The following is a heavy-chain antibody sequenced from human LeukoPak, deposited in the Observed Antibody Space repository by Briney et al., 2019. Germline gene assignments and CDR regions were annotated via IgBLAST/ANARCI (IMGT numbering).Heavy chain of an antibody. D-gene: IGHD3-22*01. CDR2: IDPDTGDT. CDR3: ARAGHNSNSGGYDF. Sequence: ASVKVSCKPSGYTFIDHYLHWVRQAPGQGLESLGWIDPDTGDTNYPQKFQGRVAMSRDTSSSTAYMELNRLRSDDTAVYYCARAGHNSNSGGYDFWGLGTLVTVSS. V-gene: IGHV1-2*02. CDR1: GYTFIDHY. J-gene: IGHJ4*02.